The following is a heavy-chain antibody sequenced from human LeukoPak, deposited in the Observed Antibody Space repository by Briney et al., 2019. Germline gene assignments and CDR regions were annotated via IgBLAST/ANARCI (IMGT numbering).Heavy chain of an antibody. J-gene: IGHJ3*02. V-gene: IGHV4-59*01. CDR1: GGSISRYY. CDR2: IYYSGST. D-gene: IGHD3-22*01. CDR3: AREIEGAGFYYDSSGYWGNAFDI. Sequence: PSETLSLTCTVSGGSISRYYWSWIRQSPGKGLEWIGYIYYSGSTKYNPALKSRATISLDTSKNQLSLKLSSVTAADTAVYYCAREIEGAGFYYDSSGYWGNAFDIWGQGTMVTVSS.